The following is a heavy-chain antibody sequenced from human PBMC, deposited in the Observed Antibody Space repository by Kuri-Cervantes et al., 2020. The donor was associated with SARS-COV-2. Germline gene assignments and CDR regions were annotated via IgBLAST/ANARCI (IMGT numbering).Heavy chain of an antibody. Sequence: SCTVSGGSISSGDYYWSWIRQPPGKGLEWIGYIYYSGSTYYNPSLKSRVTISLDTSKNQFSLKLSSVTAADTAVYYCARGGACSSTSCSYWFDPWGQGTLVTVSS. CDR1: GGSISSGDYY. CDR3: ARGGACSSTSCSYWFDP. J-gene: IGHJ5*02. CDR2: IYYSGST. V-gene: IGHV4-30-4*01. D-gene: IGHD2-2*01.